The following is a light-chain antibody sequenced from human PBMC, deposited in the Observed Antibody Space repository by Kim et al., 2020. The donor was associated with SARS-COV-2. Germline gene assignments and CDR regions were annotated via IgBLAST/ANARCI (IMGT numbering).Light chain of an antibody. CDR1: QSVSSSY. J-gene: IGKJ2*01. Sequence: EIVLTQSPGTLSLSPGERATLSCRASQSVSSSYLAWYQQKPGQAPRLLIYGASSRATGIPDRFSGSGSGTDFTLTISRLEPEDFAVYYCHHYGSSYTFGHGTKLEI. CDR3: HHYGSSYT. CDR2: GAS. V-gene: IGKV3-20*01.